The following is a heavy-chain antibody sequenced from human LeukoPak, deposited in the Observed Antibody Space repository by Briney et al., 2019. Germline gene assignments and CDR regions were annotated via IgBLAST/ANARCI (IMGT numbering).Heavy chain of an antibody. V-gene: IGHV4-59*13. J-gene: IGHJ4*02. CDR3: ARASPGVFDY. Sequence: SETLSLTCTVSGGSISNYYWSWIRQPPGKGLEWIGYIYYSGSTNYNPSLKSRVTISVDTSKNQFSLKLSSVTAADTAVYYCARASPGVFDYWGQGTLVTVSS. CDR2: IYYSGST. D-gene: IGHD7-27*01. CDR1: GGSISNYY.